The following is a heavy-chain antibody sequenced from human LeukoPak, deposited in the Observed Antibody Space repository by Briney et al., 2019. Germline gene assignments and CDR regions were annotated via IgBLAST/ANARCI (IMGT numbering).Heavy chain of an antibody. CDR1: GGSISIYY. CDR3: ARDGYSGNDGL. CDR2: IYHSGST. V-gene: IGHV4-59*01. J-gene: IGHJ4*02. Sequence: SETLSLTCTVSGGSISIYYWSWIRQPPGKGLEWIGYIYHSGSTKYNPSLKSRVTISVDTSKNQFSLKLSSVTAADTAVYYCARDGYSGNDGLWGQGTLVTVSS. D-gene: IGHD5-12*01.